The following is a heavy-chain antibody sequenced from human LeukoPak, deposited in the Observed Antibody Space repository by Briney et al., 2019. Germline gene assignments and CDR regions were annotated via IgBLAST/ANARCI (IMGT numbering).Heavy chain of an antibody. CDR2: IYYSGNT. CDR1: GGSISGSTYY. Sequence: PSETLSLICTVSGGSISGSTYYCGWIRQPPGKGLEWIGSIYYSGNTYYNPSLKSRAAISVDTSKNQFSLKLSSVTATDTAVYYCATLDCGGDCHQPLWGQGTLVSVSS. J-gene: IGHJ4*02. CDR3: ATLDCGGDCHQPL. V-gene: IGHV4-39*01. D-gene: IGHD2-21*02.